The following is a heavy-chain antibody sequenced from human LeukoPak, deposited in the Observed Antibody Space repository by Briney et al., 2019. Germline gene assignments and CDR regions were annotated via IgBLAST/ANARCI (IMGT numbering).Heavy chain of an antibody. CDR1: GFTFSSYW. V-gene: IGHV3-74*01. Sequence: GGSLRLSCAASGFTFSSYWMHWVRQAPGKGLVWVSRVNSDGSTTNYADSVKGRFTISRDNAKNMLYMQMNSLRAEDTAVYYCARARYYDSPDYWGQGTLVTVSS. CDR3: ARARYYDSPDY. D-gene: IGHD3-22*01. CDR2: VNSDGSTT. J-gene: IGHJ4*02.